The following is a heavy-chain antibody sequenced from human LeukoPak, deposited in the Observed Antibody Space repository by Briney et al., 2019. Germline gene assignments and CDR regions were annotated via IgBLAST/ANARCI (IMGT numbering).Heavy chain of an antibody. CDR2: IYYSGST. CDR1: GGSISSSSYY. CDR3: ARSFDDYVWGSYRPYYFDY. D-gene: IGHD3-16*02. Sequence: SETLSLACTVSGGSISSSSYYWGWIRQPPGKGLEWIGSIYYSGSTYYNPSLKSRVTISVDTSKNQFSLKLSSVTAADTAVYYCARSFDDYVWGSYRPYYFDYWGQGTLVTVSS. V-gene: IGHV4-39*01. J-gene: IGHJ4*02.